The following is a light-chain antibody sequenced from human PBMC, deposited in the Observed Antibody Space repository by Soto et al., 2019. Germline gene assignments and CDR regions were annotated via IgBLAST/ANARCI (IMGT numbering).Light chain of an antibody. CDR1: SSNIGAGYD. CDR2: GNS. CDR3: QSLASSLRVSV. V-gene: IGLV1-40*01. Sequence: QSVLTQPPSVSGAPGQRVTISCTGSSSNIGAGYDVHWYQRLPGTDPKLLIYGNSKRPSGVPERFSGSKSGTSASLAITGLQAEDEDDYYCQSLASSLRVSVFGGGTKLTVL. J-gene: IGLJ2*01.